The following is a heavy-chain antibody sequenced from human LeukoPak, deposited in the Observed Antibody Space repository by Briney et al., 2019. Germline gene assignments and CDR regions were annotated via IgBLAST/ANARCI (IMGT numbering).Heavy chain of an antibody. V-gene: IGHV5-51*01. J-gene: IGHJ3*02. Sequence: GESLKISCKGSGYSFTSYWIGWVRQMPGKGLEWMGIIYPGDSDTRYSPSFQGQVTISADKSISTAYLQWSSLKASDTAMYSCARPNAYGDYEGPGAFDIWGQGTMVTVSS. CDR1: GYSFTSYW. CDR3: ARPNAYGDYEGPGAFDI. CDR2: IYPGDSDT. D-gene: IGHD4-17*01.